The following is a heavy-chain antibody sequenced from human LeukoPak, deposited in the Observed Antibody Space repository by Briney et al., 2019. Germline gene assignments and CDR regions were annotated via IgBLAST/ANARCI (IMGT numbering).Heavy chain of an antibody. Sequence: SVKVSCKASGGTFSSYAISWVRQAPGQGLEWMGRIIPILGIANYAQKFQGRVTITADKSTSTAYMELSSLRSEDTAVYYCARDIRDGYNPFDPWGQGALVTVSS. D-gene: IGHD5-24*01. V-gene: IGHV1-69*04. CDR1: GGTFSSYA. CDR2: IIPILGIA. J-gene: IGHJ5*02. CDR3: ARDIRDGYNPFDP.